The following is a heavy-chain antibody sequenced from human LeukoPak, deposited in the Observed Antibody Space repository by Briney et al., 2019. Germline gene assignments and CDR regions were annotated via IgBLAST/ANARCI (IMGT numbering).Heavy chain of an antibody. CDR1: GFTFSSYS. V-gene: IGHV3-21*01. J-gene: IGHJ3*02. Sequence: GGSLRLSWAAAGFTFSSYSMNWVRQAPGKGLEWVSSISSSSSYIYYADSVKGRFTISRDNAKNSLYLQMNSLRAEDTAVYYCARELYYYDSSGYLDAFDIWGQGTMVTVSS. CDR2: ISSSSSYI. CDR3: ARELYYYDSSGYLDAFDI. D-gene: IGHD3-22*01.